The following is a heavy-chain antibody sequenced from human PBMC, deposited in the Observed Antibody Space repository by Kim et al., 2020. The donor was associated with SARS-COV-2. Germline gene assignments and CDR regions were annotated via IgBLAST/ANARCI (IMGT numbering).Heavy chain of an antibody. J-gene: IGHJ4*02. CDR3: ARGPTRYCSGGSCSGYFDY. D-gene: IGHD2-15*01. V-gene: IGHV3-48*02. Sequence: GQFTTSRDNANNSLYLQMNSLRDEDTAVYYCARGPTRYCSGGSCSGYFDYWGQGTLVTVSS.